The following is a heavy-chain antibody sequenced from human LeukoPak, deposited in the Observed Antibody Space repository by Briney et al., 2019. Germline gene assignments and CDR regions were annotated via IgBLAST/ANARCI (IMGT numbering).Heavy chain of an antibody. Sequence: SQTLSLTCTVSGYSISSGYLWAWIRLPPGKGLEWFACINLVGSTYYNPSLKSPVTISVDSSKNQFSLNLNSVNSAYTAGYYCARIPHNVDRGVTILHYIDPWGQGALVTASS. CDR3: ARIPHNVDRGVTILHYIDP. D-gene: IGHD3-10*01. CDR1: GYSISSGYL. CDR2: INLVGST. V-gene: IGHV4-38-2*02. J-gene: IGHJ5*02.